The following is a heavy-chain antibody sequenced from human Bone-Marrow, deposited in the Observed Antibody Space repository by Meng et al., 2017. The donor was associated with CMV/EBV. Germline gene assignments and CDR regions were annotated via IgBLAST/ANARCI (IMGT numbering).Heavy chain of an antibody. D-gene: IGHD3-16*01. CDR1: GYSCSKYG. Sequence: CKASGYSCSKYGITWVRQAPGQGLEWMGWIGSYNGNTNYAQKFQDRVTMTTDASTSTAYMELRSLRSDDTALYYCARDAGWGSDYWGQGILVTVSS. CDR3: ARDAGWGSDY. V-gene: IGHV1-18*01. CDR2: IGSYNGNT. J-gene: IGHJ4*02.